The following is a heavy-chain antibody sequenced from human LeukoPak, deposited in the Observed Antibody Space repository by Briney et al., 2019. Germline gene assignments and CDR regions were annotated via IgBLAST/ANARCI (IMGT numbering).Heavy chain of an antibody. J-gene: IGHJ6*03. CDR1: GFTFSSYG. D-gene: IGHD5-12*01. Sequence: GGSLRLSCAASGFTFSSYGMSWIRQAPGKGLEWVSYISSSGSTIYYADSVKGRFTISRDNAKNSLYLQMNSLRAEDTAVYYCARKYSGYGDYYYYYMDVWGKGTTVTVSS. CDR2: ISSSGSTI. CDR3: ARKYSGYGDYYYYYMDV. V-gene: IGHV3-48*04.